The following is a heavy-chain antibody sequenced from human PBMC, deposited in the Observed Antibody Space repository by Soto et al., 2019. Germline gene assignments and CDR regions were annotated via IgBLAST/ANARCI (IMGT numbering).Heavy chain of an antibody. J-gene: IGHJ4*02. V-gene: IGHV1-69*01. D-gene: IGHD4-4*01. CDR1: GVTFSRQD. CDR2: IIPIFGTP. CDR3: ARNEGRDRYSFDY. Sequence: QVQLVQSGAEVKKPGSSVKVSCKASGVTFSRQDMRWVRQAPGQGLEWMGGIIPIFGTPQYAGKFQDRITITADESTSTACMELSRLTSEDTAVYYCARNEGRDRYSFDYWGQGTLVTVSS.